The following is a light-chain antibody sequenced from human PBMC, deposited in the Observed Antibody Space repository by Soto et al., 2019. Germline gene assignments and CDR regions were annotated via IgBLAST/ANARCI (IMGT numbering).Light chain of an antibody. V-gene: IGKV3-20*01. CDR3: QQYASSQET. Sequence: EIVLTQSPGTLSLSPGERATLSCRASQSVSSSYLAWYQQKPGQAPRLLIYGASSRATGIPDRFSGSGSGTDFTLTISRLEPEDFAVYYCQQYASSQETFCQGTKVEIK. CDR2: GAS. CDR1: QSVSSSY. J-gene: IGKJ1*01.